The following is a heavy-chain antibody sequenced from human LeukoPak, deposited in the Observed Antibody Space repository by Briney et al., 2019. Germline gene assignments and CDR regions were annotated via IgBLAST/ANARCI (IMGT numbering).Heavy chain of an antibody. CDR2: IYSGGST. CDR3: AITVTTSTYYFDY. V-gene: IGHV3-66*01. J-gene: IGHJ4*02. D-gene: IGHD4-11*01. Sequence: GGSLRLSCAASGFTVSSNYMSWVRQAPGKGLEWVSVIYSGGSTYYADSAKGRFTISRDNSKNTLYLQMNSLRAEDTAVYYCAITVTTSTYYFDYWGQGTLVTVSS. CDR1: GFTVSSNY.